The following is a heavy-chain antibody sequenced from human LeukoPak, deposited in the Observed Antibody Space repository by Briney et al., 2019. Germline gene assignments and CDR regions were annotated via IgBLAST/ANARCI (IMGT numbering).Heavy chain of an antibody. CDR1: AYTFTRYD. CDR2: MDPNSGNT. Sequence: ASVKVSCKASAYTFTRYDINWVRQVTGQGLEWIGWMDPNSGNTGYAQKFQGRVAMTRDTSINTAYMELSSLRSEDTAVYYCARSEPRKEFGDIAVPAASYFSHWGQGTLVTVSS. D-gene: IGHD2-2*01. V-gene: IGHV1-8*01. J-gene: IGHJ4*02. CDR3: ARSEPRKEFGDIAVPAASYFSH.